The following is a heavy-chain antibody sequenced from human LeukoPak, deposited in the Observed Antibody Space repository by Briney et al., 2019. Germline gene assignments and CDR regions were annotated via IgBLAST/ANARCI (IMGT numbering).Heavy chain of an antibody. D-gene: IGHD2-21*02. CDR3: ARDPVVVTANYYYYYYMDV. V-gene: IGHV7-4-1*02. J-gene: IGHJ6*03. CDR2: INTNTGNP. CDR1: GYTFTSYA. Sequence: GASVKVSCKASGYTFTSYAMNWVRQAPGQGLEWMGWINTNTGNPTYAQGFTGRFVFSLDTSVSTAYLQLSSIKAEDTAVYYCARDPVVVTANYYYYYYMDVWGKGTTVTVSS.